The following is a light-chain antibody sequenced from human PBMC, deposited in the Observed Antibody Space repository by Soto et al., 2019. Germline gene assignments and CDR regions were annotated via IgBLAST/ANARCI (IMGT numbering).Light chain of an antibody. J-gene: IGKJ1*01. Sequence: EIVLTQSPGTLSLSPGERATLSCRASQSVSRSYLAWYQQKPGQAPRLLIYGASSRATGIPDRFSGSGSGTDYTLTISRREAEDFEVYYCQQYGSSPPRTFGQGTKVEIK. CDR3: QQYGSSPPRT. V-gene: IGKV3-20*01. CDR1: QSVSRSY. CDR2: GAS.